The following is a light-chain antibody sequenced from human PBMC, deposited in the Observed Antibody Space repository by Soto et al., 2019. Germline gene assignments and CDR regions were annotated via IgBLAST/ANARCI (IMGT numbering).Light chain of an antibody. CDR3: SSYTSSSPV. Sequence: QSALTQPASVSGSPGQSITISCTGTSSDVGGYKYVSWYQQHPGKAPKLMIYEVSNRPSGVSSRFSGSKSGNTASLTISGLQAEDEADYYCSSYTSSSPVFXTGTKVTVL. J-gene: IGLJ1*01. CDR1: SSDVGGYKY. CDR2: EVS. V-gene: IGLV2-14*01.